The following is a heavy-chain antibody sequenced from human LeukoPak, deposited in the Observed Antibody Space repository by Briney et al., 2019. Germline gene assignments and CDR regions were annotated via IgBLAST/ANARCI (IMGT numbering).Heavy chain of an antibody. CDR1: GFTSSSYG. CDR2: ISYDGSNK. D-gene: IGHD3-22*01. Sequence: PGRSLRLSCAASGFTSSSYGMHWVRQAPGKGLEWVAVISYDGSNKYYADSVKGRFTISRDNSKNTLYLQMNSLRAEDTAVYYCAKGGHYDSSGYYIQIDWGQGTLVTVSS. V-gene: IGHV3-30*18. J-gene: IGHJ4*02. CDR3: AKGGHYDSSGYYIQID.